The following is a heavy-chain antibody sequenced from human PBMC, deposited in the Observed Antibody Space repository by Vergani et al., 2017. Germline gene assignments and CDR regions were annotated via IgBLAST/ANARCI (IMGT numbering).Heavy chain of an antibody. Sequence: QVQLQESGPGLVKSSQTLSLTCRVSGVSINSRYYWTWVRQPAGKGLQWLGRVYFTGSTNYNPSLRSRLSLSIDTSLNEFSLKLHSVSADDSAMYFCARAYFSANFYGQSYYLDYWGQGIPVTVSS. D-gene: IGHD2/OR15-2a*01. CDR1: GVSINSRYY. CDR3: ARAYFSANFYGQSYYLDY. V-gene: IGHV4-4*07. J-gene: IGHJ4*02. CDR2: VYFTGST.